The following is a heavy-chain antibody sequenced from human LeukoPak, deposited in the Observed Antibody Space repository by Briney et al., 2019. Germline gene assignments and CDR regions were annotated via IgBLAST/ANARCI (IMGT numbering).Heavy chain of an antibody. V-gene: IGHV1-69*13. CDR3: ASQSRTTRWFDP. D-gene: IGHD2/OR15-2a*01. CDR2: IIPIFGTA. CDR1: GGTFSSYA. J-gene: IGHJ5*02. Sequence: SVKVSCKASGGTFSSYAISWVRQAPGQGLEWMGGIIPIFGTANYAQKFQGRATITADESTSTAYMELSSLRSEDTAVYYCASQSRTTRWFDPWGQGTLVTVSS.